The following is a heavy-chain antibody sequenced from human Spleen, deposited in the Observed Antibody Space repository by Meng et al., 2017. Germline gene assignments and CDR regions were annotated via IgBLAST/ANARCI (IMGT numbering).Heavy chain of an antibody. CDR1: GFSFNSYS. CDR3: ARSGYGSSWS. V-gene: IGHV3-21*01. CDR2: ISRSSNSI. Sequence: GESLKISCAASGFSFNSYSMNWVRQAPGKGLEWVSSISRSSNSINYADSVKGRFTISRDNAKNSLYLQMNSLRAEDTAVYYCARSGYGSSWSWGQGTLVTVSS. D-gene: IGHD6-13*01. J-gene: IGHJ5*02.